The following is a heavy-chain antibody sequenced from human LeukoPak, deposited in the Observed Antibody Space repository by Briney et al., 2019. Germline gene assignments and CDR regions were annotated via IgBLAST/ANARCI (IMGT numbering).Heavy chain of an antibody. D-gene: IGHD3-16*02. J-gene: IGHJ4*02. CDR1: GGSFSGYY. CDR2: INHSGST. CDR3: ARGRGDYVWGSYRTFDY. Sequence: EPSETLSLTCAVYGGSFSGYYWSWIRQPPGKGLEWIGEINHSGSTNYNPSLKSRVTISVDTSKNQFSLKLSSVTAADTAVYYCARGRGDYVWGSYRTFDYWGQGTLVTVSS. V-gene: IGHV4-34*01.